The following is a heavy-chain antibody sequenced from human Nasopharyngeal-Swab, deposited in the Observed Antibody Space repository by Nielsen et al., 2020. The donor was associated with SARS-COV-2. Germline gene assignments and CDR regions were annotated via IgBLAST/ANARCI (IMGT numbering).Heavy chain of an antibody. V-gene: IGHV3-23*01. CDR3: AKDLGVESPLWFDY. CDR1: GFTFSSYA. D-gene: IGHD4-23*01. J-gene: IGHJ4*02. Sequence: GESLKISCTASGFTFSSYAMSWVRQAPGKGLEWVSEISGSGGSTYYAESVKGRFTISRDNSKNTLYLQMSSPRAEYTAIYYCAKDLGVESPLWFDYWGQGTLLTVSS. CDR2: ISGSGGST.